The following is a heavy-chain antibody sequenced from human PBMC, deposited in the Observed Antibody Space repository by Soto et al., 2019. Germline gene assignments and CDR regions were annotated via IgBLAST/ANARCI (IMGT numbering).Heavy chain of an antibody. CDR3: TSTIFGVVIPGGYYYGMDV. D-gene: IGHD3-3*01. J-gene: IGHJ6*02. Sequence: GGSLRLSCAASGFTFRNYAMNWVRQAPGKGLEWVSALSGSGGSTYYADSVKGRFTISRDDSISIAYLQMNSLKTEDTAVYYCTSTIFGVVIPGGYYYGMDVWGQGTTVTVSS. CDR2: LSGSGGST. V-gene: IGHV3-23*01. CDR1: GFTFRNYA.